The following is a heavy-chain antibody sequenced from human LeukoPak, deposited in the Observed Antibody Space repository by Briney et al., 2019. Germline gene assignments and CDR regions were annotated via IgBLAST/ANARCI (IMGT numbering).Heavy chain of an antibody. CDR1: GFTFSSYG. V-gene: IGHV3-9*01. D-gene: IGHD3-3*02. Sequence: PGGTLRLSCAASGFTFSSYGMNWVRQAPGKGLEWVSGISWNSGSIGYADSVKGRFTISRDNAKNSLYLQMNSLRAEDTALYYCAKDLSALLPGAHNYMDVWGKGTTVTISS. CDR3: AKDLSALLPGAHNYMDV. CDR2: ISWNSGSI. J-gene: IGHJ6*03.